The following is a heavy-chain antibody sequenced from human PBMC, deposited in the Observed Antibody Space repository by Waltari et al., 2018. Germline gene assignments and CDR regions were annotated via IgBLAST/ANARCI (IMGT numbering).Heavy chain of an antibody. CDR3: ARWTGDPNWFDP. CDR2: INPRSGGT. J-gene: IGHJ5*02. V-gene: IGHV1-2*06. CDR1: GHTFTGLY. Sequence: QVQLVLSGPAVQKPGASVTVSCTASGHTFTGLYIPGVRQAPGQGLEWMGRINPRSGGTNYAQKIQGRVTMTRDTSISTAYMELSRLRSDDTAVYYCARWTGDPNWFDPWGQGTLVTVSS. D-gene: IGHD7-27*01.